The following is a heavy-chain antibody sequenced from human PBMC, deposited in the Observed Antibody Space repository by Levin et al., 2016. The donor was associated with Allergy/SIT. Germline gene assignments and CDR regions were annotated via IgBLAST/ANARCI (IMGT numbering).Heavy chain of an antibody. V-gene: IGHV1-2*02. CDR1: GYTFTGYY. D-gene: IGHD5/OR15-5a*01. CDR2: INPNSGGT. J-gene: IGHJ4*02. CDR3: AREVVSTNPLND. Sequence: ASVKVSCKASGYTFTGYYMHWVRQAPGQGLEWMGWINPNSGGTNYAQKFQGRVSMTRDTSISTAYMELSRLRSDDTAVYYCAREVVSTNPLNDWGQGTLVTVSS.